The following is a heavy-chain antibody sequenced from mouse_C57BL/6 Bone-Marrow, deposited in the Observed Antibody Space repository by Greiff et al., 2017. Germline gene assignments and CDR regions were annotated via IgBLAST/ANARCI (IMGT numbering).Heavy chain of an antibody. CDR1: GYTFTSYW. CDR3: TRKDWDVDYAMDY. V-gene: IGHV1-5*01. D-gene: IGHD4-1*01. J-gene: IGHJ4*01. Sequence: EVQLQQSGTVLARPGASVKMSCKTSGYTFTSYWMHWVKQRPGQGLEWIGAIYPGNSDTSYNQKFKGKAKLTAVTSASTAYMELSSLTNEDSAVYYCTRKDWDVDYAMDYWGQGTSVTVSS. CDR2: IYPGNSDT.